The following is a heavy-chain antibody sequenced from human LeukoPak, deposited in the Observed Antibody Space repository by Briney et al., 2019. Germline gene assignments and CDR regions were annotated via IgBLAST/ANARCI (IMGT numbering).Heavy chain of an antibody. CDR3: ARHTTLLGHFGC. J-gene: IGHJ4*02. V-gene: IGHV4-39*01. D-gene: IGHD3/OR15-3a*01. Sequence: PSETLSLTCTVSGGSISSSTYYWGWIRQPPGQGLEWVGSIYYSGSTYYSPSLKSRVTISVDTSKNQFSLRLTSVTAADTAVYYCARHTTLLGHFGCWGQGTLVTVSS. CDR1: GGSISSSTYY. CDR2: IYYSGST.